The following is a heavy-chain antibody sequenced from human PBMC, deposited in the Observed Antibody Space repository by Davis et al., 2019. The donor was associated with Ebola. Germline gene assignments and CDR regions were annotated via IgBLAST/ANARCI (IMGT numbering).Heavy chain of an antibody. CDR2: IIPIFGTA. CDR3: ARVSENMVRGVGWKNWFDP. D-gene: IGHD3-10*01. V-gene: IGHV1-69*05. Sequence: SVKVSCKASGGTFSSYAISWVRQAPGQGLEWMGGIIPIFGTANYAQKFQGRVTMTTDTSTSTAYMELRSLRSDDTAVYYCARVSENMVRGVGWKNWFDPWGQGTLVTVSS. J-gene: IGHJ5*02. CDR1: GGTFSSYA.